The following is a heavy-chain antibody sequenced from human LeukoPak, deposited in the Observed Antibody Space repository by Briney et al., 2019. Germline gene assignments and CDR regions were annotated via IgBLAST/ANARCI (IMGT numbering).Heavy chain of an antibody. D-gene: IGHD3-3*01. Sequence: SETLSLTCTVSGGSIRCSSYYWGWIRQPPGKGLEWIGSVYYSGSTYSNPSLKSRVTIFVDTSKNQFSLKLTSVTAADTGVYYCARLNNEFWYWGQGTLVTVSS. CDR1: GGSIRCSSYY. CDR3: ARLNNEFWY. CDR2: VYYSGST. J-gene: IGHJ4*02. V-gene: IGHV4-39*01.